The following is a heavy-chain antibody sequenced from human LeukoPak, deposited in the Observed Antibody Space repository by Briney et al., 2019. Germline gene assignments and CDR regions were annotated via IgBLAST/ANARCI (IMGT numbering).Heavy chain of an antibody. CDR3: ATVPPHGDTDY. V-gene: IGHV4-59*11. J-gene: IGHJ4*02. Sequence: SETLSLTCTVSGGSISSHYWSWIRQPPGKGLEWNGYISYSGSTTYNPSLKSRVTISIDTSKKQFSLKLSSVTAADTAVYYCATVPPHGDTDYWGQGTLVTVSS. D-gene: IGHD1-14*01. CDR1: GGSISSHY. CDR2: ISYSGST.